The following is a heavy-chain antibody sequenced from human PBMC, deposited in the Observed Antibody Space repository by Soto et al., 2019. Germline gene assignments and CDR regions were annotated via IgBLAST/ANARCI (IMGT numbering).Heavy chain of an antibody. J-gene: IGHJ6*02. D-gene: IGHD2-2*01. CDR1: GFTFSSYG. Sequence: GGSLRLSCAASGFTFSSYGMHWVRQAPGKGLEWVAVISYDGSNKYYADSVKGRFTISRDNSKNTLYLQMNRLRAEDTAVYYCAKDQEIVVVPAAISYYGMDVWGQGTTVTVSS. CDR2: ISYDGSNK. V-gene: IGHV3-30*18. CDR3: AKDQEIVVVPAAISYYGMDV.